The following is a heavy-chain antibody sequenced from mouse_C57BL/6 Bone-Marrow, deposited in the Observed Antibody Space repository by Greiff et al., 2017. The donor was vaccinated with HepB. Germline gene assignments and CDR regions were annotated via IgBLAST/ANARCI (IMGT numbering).Heavy chain of an antibody. CDR3: VRGEENYYGSSPYYAMDY. D-gene: IGHD1-1*01. Sequence: DGGLVQPKGSLKLSCAASGFTFNTYAMHWVRQAPGKGLEWVARIRSKSSNYATYYADSVKDKFTISRDDSQSMLYLQMNNLKTEDTAMYYCVRGEENYYGSSPYYAMDYWGQGTSVTVSS. CDR2: IRSKSSNYAT. J-gene: IGHJ4*01. V-gene: IGHV10-3*01. CDR1: GFTFNTYA.